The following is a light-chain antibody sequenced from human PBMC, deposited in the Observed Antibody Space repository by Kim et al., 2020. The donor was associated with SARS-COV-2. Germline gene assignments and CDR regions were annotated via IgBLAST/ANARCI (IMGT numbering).Light chain of an antibody. CDR2: HAS. CDR1: QDINRF. CDR3: LQHKSYTYS. V-gene: IGKV1-17*03. Sequence: DIQMTQSPSAMSASVGDRVTITCRASQDINRFLAWFQQKPGKVPKRLIYHASTLQSGVPSRFSGSGSGTEFSLTISSLQPEDFATYYCLQHKSYTYSFGQGTKLEI. J-gene: IGKJ2*03.